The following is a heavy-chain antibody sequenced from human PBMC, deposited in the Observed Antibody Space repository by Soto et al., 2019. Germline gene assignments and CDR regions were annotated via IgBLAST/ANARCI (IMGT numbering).Heavy chain of an antibody. D-gene: IGHD3-22*01. CDR2: IYYSGST. J-gene: IGHJ1*01. CDR3: ARVVRAYYYDSSGYSPAEYFQH. V-gene: IGHV4-30-4*01. Sequence: PSETLSLTCTVSGGSISSGDYYWSWIRQPPGKGLEWIGYIYYSGSTYYNPSLKSRVTISADTSKNQFSLKLSSVTAADTAVYYCARVVRAYYYDSSGYSPAEYFQHWGQGTLVTSPQ. CDR1: GGSISSGDYY.